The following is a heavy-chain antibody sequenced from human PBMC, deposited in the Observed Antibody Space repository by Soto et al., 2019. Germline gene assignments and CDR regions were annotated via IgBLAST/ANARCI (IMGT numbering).Heavy chain of an antibody. Sequence: QVQLVQSGAEVKKPGASVKVSCKASGYTFTAYYIQWVRQAPGQGLEFMGWINPKSGGTNYAQNFQGRVTMTRDTSIITAYMEVSRLRFDDTAVYYCATLIAAAHTFDYWGQGTLVTVSS. CDR1: GYTFTAYY. CDR2: INPKSGGT. D-gene: IGHD6-13*01. V-gene: IGHV1-2*02. J-gene: IGHJ4*02. CDR3: ATLIAAAHTFDY.